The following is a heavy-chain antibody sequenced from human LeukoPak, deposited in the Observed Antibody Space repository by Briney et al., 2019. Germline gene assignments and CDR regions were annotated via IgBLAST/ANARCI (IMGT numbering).Heavy chain of an antibody. Sequence: ASVKVSCKASGYTFTSYDINWVRQATGQGLEWMGWMNPNSGNTGYAQKFQGGVTMTRNTSISTAYMEPSSLRSEDTAVYYCARGRPGGSSWYLFDPWGQGTLVTVSS. V-gene: IGHV1-8*01. CDR1: GYTFTSYD. CDR2: MNPNSGNT. CDR3: ARGRPGGSSWYLFDP. J-gene: IGHJ5*02. D-gene: IGHD6-13*01.